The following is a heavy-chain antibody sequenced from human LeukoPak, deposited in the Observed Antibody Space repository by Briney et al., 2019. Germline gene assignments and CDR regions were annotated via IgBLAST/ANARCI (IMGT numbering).Heavy chain of an antibody. CDR2: INSDGSST. Sequence: GGSLRLSCAASGFTFSSYSMNWVRHAPGKGLVWVSVINSDGSSTSYADSVKGRFTISRDNAKNTLYLQMNSLRAEDTAVYYCASASGPSPGFDYWGQGTLVTVSS. D-gene: IGHD7-27*01. J-gene: IGHJ4*02. V-gene: IGHV3-74*01. CDR3: ASASGPSPGFDY. CDR1: GFTFSSYS.